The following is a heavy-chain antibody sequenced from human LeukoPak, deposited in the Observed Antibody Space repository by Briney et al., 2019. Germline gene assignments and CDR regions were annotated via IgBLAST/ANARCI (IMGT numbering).Heavy chain of an antibody. D-gene: IGHD5-12*01. CDR1: GFTFSSNV. J-gene: IGHJ4*02. Sequence: GGSLRLSCATSGFTFSSNVIHWVRQAPGQGLEWVAVISHDGSNKYYADTVKGRFTISRDNSKDTLYLQMNSLRVEDTAAYYCASVGGYEPLFDYWGQGTLVTVSS. CDR3: ASVGGYEPLFDY. V-gene: IGHV3-30-3*01. CDR2: ISHDGSNK.